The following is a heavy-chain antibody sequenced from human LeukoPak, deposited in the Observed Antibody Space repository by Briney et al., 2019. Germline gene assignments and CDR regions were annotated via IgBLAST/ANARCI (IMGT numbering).Heavy chain of an antibody. Sequence: SETLSLTCAVDSGSFSGYYWSWIRQPPGKGLEWIGEINHSGSTNYHPSLKSRVTISVDTSKNQFSLKLSSVTAADTAVYYCARPLKQQLVRGSWFDPWGQGTLVTVSS. CDR3: ARPLKQQLVRGSWFDP. V-gene: IGHV4-34*01. D-gene: IGHD6-13*01. CDR1: SGSFSGYY. CDR2: INHSGST. J-gene: IGHJ5*02.